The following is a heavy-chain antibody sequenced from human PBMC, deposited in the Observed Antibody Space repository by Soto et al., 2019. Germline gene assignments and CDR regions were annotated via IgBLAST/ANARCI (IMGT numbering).Heavy chain of an antibody. Sequence: QLVESGGTLVQTGGSLRLSCGGSGFTFEDYAMYWVRQPPGKGLEWVSGISWNGDLLGYADSVRGRFIISRDDVKKTLYLQMKSLRNDDTALYYCAKVREDLVLLVALGYWGQGTLVTVSS. CDR2: ISWNGDLL. J-gene: IGHJ4*02. V-gene: IGHV3-9*01. CDR1: GFTFEDYA. D-gene: IGHD2-8*01. CDR3: AKVREDLVLLVALGY.